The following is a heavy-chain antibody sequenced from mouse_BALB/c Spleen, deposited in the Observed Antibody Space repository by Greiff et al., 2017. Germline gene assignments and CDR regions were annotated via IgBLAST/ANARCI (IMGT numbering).Heavy chain of an antibody. CDR2: ILPGSGST. CDR1: GYTFSSYW. Sequence: VQLHQSGAELMKPGASVKISCKATGYTFSSYWIEWVKQRPGHGLEWIGEILPGSGSTNYNEKFKGKATFTADTSSNTAYMQLSSLTSEDSAVYYCARRLRRLYYYAMDYWGQGTSVTVSS. V-gene: IGHV1-9*01. J-gene: IGHJ4*01. CDR3: ARRLRRLYYYAMDY. D-gene: IGHD2-4*01.